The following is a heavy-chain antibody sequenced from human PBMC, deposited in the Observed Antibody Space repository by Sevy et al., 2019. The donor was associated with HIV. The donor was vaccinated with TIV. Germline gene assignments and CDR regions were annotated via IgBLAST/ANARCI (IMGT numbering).Heavy chain of an antibody. J-gene: IGHJ4*02. CDR2: MSPDGSNK. V-gene: IGHV3-30*18. D-gene: IGHD6-19*01. CDR3: AKGYSSGWYQSALHY. CDR1: GFTFSSYG. Sequence: GGSLRLSCAASGFTFSSYGMHWVRQAPGKGLEWVALMSPDGSNKYYADSVKGRFTISRENSKNTPYLQMNSLRAEDTAVYYCAKGYSSGWYQSALHYWGQGTLVTVSS.